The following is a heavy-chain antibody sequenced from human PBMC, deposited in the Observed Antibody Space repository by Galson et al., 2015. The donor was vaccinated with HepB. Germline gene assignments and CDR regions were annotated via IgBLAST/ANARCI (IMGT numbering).Heavy chain of an antibody. CDR3: ARDPLSDYGGWDNWFDP. D-gene: IGHD4-23*01. J-gene: IGHJ5*02. Sequence: SVKVSCKASGYTFTSYGISWVRQAPGQGLEWMGWISAYNGNTNYAQKLQGRVTMTTDTSTSTAYMELRSLRSDDTAVYYCARDPLSDYGGWDNWFDPWGQGTLVTVSS. CDR1: GYTFTSYG. V-gene: IGHV1-18*01. CDR2: ISAYNGNT.